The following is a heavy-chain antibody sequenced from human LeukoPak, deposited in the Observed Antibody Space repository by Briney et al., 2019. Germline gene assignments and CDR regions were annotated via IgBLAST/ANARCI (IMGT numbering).Heavy chain of an antibody. CDR2: IIPIFGTA. Sequence: SVKVSCKASGGTFSSYAISWVRQAPGQGLEWMGGIIPIFGTANYAQKFQGRVTITADESTSTAYMELSSLRSEDTAVYYCAKDHPSIVATTFDYWGQGTLVTVSS. D-gene: IGHD5-12*01. CDR3: AKDHPSIVATTFDY. V-gene: IGHV1-69*13. J-gene: IGHJ4*02. CDR1: GGTFSSYA.